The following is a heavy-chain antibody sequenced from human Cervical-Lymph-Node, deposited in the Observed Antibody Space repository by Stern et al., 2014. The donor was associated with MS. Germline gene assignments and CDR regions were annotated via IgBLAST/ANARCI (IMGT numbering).Heavy chain of an antibody. D-gene: IGHD2-2*01. V-gene: IGHV3-30-3*01. CDR3: ARERECNSPTCYKNWFDP. CDR2: ITVDGNGT. CDR1: GFTFSIYA. Sequence: VQLVESGGGVVQPGRSLRLSCAASGFTFSIYAMHWVRLTPGKGLEWGATITVDGNGTLYAGSARCRFSITRDNSKNTVYLQMSSLRDEDTATYYCARERECNSPTCYKNWFDPWGQGTLVTVSS. J-gene: IGHJ5*02.